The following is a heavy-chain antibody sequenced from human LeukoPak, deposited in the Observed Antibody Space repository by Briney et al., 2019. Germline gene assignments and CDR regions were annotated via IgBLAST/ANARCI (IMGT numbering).Heavy chain of an antibody. J-gene: IGHJ4*02. V-gene: IGHV1-3*01. Sequence: ASVKVSCKASGYTFTSYAMHWVRQAPGQRLEWMGWINAGNGNTKYSQKFQGRVTITRDTSASTAYMELSSLRSEDTAVYYCARAGGSCSSTSCYALFDCWGQGTLVTVSS. CDR1: GYTFTSYA. D-gene: IGHD2-2*01. CDR3: ARAGGSCSSTSCYALFDC. CDR2: INAGNGNT.